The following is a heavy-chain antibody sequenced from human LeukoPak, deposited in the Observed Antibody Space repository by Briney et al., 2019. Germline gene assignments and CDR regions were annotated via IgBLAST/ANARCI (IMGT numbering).Heavy chain of an antibody. CDR2: ISAYNGNT. Sequence: GASVKVSCKASGYTFTSYGISWVRQAPGQGLEWMGWISAYNGNTNYAQKLQGRVTMTTDTSTSTAYMELRSLRSDDTAVYYCARARESGGSCCNWFDPWGQGTLVTVSS. CDR1: GYTFTSYG. V-gene: IGHV1-18*01. J-gene: IGHJ5*02. CDR3: ARARESGGSCCNWFDP. D-gene: IGHD2-15*01.